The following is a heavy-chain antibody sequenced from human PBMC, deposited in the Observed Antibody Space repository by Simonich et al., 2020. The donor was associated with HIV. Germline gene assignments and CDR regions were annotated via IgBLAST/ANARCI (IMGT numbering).Heavy chain of an antibody. Sequence: QVQLQQWGAGLLKPSETLSLTCAVYGGYIRSYYWSWIRQPPGKGLEWIGYIYYRGSTNYNPSLKSRVTISIDTSESQFSLYLSSVTAADTAVYYCARVAFHNHDSRYFDDWGQGTLVTVSS. D-gene: IGHD3-22*01. J-gene: IGHJ4*02. V-gene: IGHV4-59*01. CDR2: IYYRGST. CDR3: ARVAFHNHDSRYFDD. CDR1: GGYIRSYY.